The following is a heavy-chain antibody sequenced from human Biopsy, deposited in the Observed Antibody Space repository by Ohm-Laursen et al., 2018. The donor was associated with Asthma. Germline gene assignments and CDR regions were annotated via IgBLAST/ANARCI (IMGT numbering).Heavy chain of an antibody. V-gene: IGHV3-7*01. CDR3: ARTFHFWSPYHAEHYQL. D-gene: IGHD3-3*01. J-gene: IGHJ1*01. CDR1: GFTLSSYA. Sequence: SLRLSCAASGFTLSSYAMSWVRQVPGQGLEWVANIKHDGSEKNHVDSLKGRFTISRDNAKNLLFLQMNSLRAEDTAVYYCARTFHFWSPYHAEHYQLWGQGTLVTVSS. CDR2: IKHDGSEK.